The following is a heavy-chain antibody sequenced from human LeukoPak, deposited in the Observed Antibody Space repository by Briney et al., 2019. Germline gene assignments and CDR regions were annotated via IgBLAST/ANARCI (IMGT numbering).Heavy chain of an antibody. CDR3: AKTGYYDSSGYYGY. J-gene: IGHJ4*02. D-gene: IGHD3-22*01. Sequence: SEGSLRLSCAASGFTFSSYAMSWVRQAPGKGLEWVSAISGSGGSTYYADSVKGRFTISRDNSKNTLYLQMNSLRAEDTAVYYCAKTGYYDSSGYYGYWGQGTLVTVSS. CDR1: GFTFSSYA. V-gene: IGHV3-23*01. CDR2: ISGSGGST.